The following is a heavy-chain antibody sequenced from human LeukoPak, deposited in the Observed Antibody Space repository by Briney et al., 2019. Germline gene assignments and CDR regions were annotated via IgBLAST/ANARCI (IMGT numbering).Heavy chain of an antibody. CDR3: ARVGYCSSTSCYTGY. CDR2: ISSNGGST. D-gene: IGHD2-2*02. J-gene: IGHJ4*02. V-gene: IGHV3-64*01. Sequence: PGRSLRLSCAASGFTFSSYAMHWVRQAPGKGLEYVSAISSNGGSTYYANSVKGRFTISRDNSKNTLYLQMGSLRAEDMAVYYCARVGYCSSTSCYTGYWGQGTLVTVSS. CDR1: GFTFSSYA.